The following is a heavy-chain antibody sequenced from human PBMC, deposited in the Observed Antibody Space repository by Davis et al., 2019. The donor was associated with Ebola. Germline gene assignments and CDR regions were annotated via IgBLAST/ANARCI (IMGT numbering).Heavy chain of an antibody. CDR2: ISAYNGNT. Sequence: ASVKVSCKASGYTFTSYGISWVRQAPGQGLEWMGWISAYNGNTNYVQKSQGRVTITADKSTSTAYMELSSLRSEDTAVYYCARDLGAAAGTGGDYWGQGTLVTVSS. CDR3: ARDLGAAAGTGGDY. V-gene: IGHV1-18*01. CDR1: GYTFTSYG. J-gene: IGHJ4*02. D-gene: IGHD6-13*01.